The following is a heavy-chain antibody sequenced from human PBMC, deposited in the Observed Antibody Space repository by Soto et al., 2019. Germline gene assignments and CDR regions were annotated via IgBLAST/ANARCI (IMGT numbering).Heavy chain of an antibody. V-gene: IGHV3-7*05. CDR2: IKQDGSEK. D-gene: IGHD3-10*01. CDR1: GFTFSSYW. CDR3: VKKGDMNWGVLGWFNP. J-gene: IGHJ5*02. Sequence: PGGSLRLSCAASGFTFSSYWMSWVRQAPGKGLEWVANIKQDGSEKYYVDSVKGRFTISRDNAKNSLYLQMNSLRVEDTAVYYCVKKGDMNWGVLGWFNPWGQGTLVTVSS.